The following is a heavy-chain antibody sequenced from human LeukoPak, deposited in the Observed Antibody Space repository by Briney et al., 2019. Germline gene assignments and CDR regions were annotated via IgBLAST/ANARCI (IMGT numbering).Heavy chain of an antibody. J-gene: IGHJ6*03. D-gene: IGHD3-10*01. CDR3: AKAVTMVQGVIIGSYYYYMDV. V-gene: IGHV3-23*01. Sequence: GGSLRLSCAASGFTFSSSAMTWVRQAPGKGLEWVSAISGSGGSTYYADSVKGRFTISRDNSKNTLYLQMNSLRAEDTAVYYCAKAVTMVQGVIIGSYYYYMDVWGKGTTVTVSS. CDR2: ISGSGGST. CDR1: GFTFSSSA.